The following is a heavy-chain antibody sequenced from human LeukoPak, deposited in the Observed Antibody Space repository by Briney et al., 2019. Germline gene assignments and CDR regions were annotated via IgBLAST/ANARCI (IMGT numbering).Heavy chain of an antibody. CDR1: GYTLTELS. CDR3: ARVTQTDHDFDY. J-gene: IGHJ4*02. Sequence: GASVKVSCKVSGYTLTELSVHWVRQAPGKGLEWMGNFDPKDGDTIYAQRFQGRVTMTEDTSTHTAYMELSSLRSEDTAVYYCARVTQTDHDFDYWGQGTLVTVSS. CDR2: FDPKDGDT. D-gene: IGHD1-14*01. V-gene: IGHV1-24*01.